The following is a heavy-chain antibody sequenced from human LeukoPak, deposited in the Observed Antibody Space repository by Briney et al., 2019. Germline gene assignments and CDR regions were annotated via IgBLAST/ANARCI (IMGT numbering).Heavy chain of an antibody. V-gene: IGHV3-7*01. Sequence: PGGSLRLSCVASGFTFSSYWMSWVRQAPGKGLEWVANIKQDGSEKYYVDSVKGRFTISRDNAKNSLYLQMNSLRAEDTAVYYCARDQGWGIAASSYFDYWGQGTLVTVSS. CDR2: IKQDGSEK. D-gene: IGHD6-13*01. J-gene: IGHJ4*02. CDR3: ARDQGWGIAASSYFDY. CDR1: GFTFSSYW.